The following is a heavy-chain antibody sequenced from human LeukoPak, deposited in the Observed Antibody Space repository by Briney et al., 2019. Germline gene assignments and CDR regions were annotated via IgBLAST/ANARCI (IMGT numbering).Heavy chain of an antibody. CDR2: ISGSGGST. V-gene: IGHV3-23*01. J-gene: IGHJ4*02. Sequence: GGSLRLFCAASGFTFSSYAMSWVRQAPGKGLEWVSAISGSGGSTYYADSVKGRFTISRDNSKNTLYLQMNSLRAEDTAVYYCAKGLNYYGSGSPHPYYFDYWGQGTLVTVSS. CDR1: GFTFSSYA. CDR3: AKGLNYYGSGSPHPYYFDY. D-gene: IGHD3-10*01.